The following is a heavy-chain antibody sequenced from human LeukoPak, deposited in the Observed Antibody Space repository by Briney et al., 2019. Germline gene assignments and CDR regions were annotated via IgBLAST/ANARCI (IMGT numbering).Heavy chain of an antibody. V-gene: IGHV3-30*18. Sequence: GRSLRLSCAASGFTFSRYGMHWVRLAPDKGLEWVAVISYDGSNRYYADSVKGRFTISRDNSKNTLYLQMDSLRAEDTAVYFCAKDLSPDPLWPKPDYWGQGTLVTVSS. D-gene: IGHD3-10*01. CDR3: AKDLSPDPLWPKPDY. J-gene: IGHJ4*02. CDR1: GFTFSRYG. CDR2: ISYDGSNR.